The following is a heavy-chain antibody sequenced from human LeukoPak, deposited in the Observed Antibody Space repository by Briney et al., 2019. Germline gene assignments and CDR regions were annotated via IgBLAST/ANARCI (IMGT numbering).Heavy chain of an antibody. D-gene: IGHD5-18*01. J-gene: IGHJ4*02. CDR2: INPNSGGT. Sequence: GASVKVSCKASGYTFIGYYMHWVRQAPGQGLEWMGWINPNSGGTNYAQKFQGRVTMTRDTSISTAYMELSRLRSDDTAVYYCARDVDSGYSYGPDYWGQGTLVTVSS. V-gene: IGHV1-2*02. CDR1: GYTFIGYY. CDR3: ARDVDSGYSYGPDY.